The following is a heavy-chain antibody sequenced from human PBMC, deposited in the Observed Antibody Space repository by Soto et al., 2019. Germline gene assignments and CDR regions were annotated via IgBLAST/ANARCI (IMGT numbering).Heavy chain of an antibody. CDR2: INSDGSST. Sequence: PGGSLRLSCAASGFTFSSYWMHWVRQAPGKGLVWVSRINSDGSSTSYAASVKGRFTISRDNAKNTLYLQMNSLRAEDTAVYYCARDGYYDFWSGLAASYYYGMDVWGQGTTVTVSS. CDR1: GFTFSSYW. J-gene: IGHJ6*02. D-gene: IGHD3-3*01. V-gene: IGHV3-74*01. CDR3: ARDGYYDFWSGLAASYYYGMDV.